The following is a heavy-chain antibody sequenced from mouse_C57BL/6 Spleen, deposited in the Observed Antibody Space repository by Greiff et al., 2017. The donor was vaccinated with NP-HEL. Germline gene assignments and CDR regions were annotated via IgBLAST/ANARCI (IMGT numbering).Heavy chain of an antibody. D-gene: IGHD2-2*01. CDR2: FYPGSGSI. V-gene: IGHV1-62-2*01. CDR1: GYTFTEYT. Sequence: VQLQQSGAELVKPGASVKLSCKASGYTFTEYTIHWVKQRSGQGLEWIGWFYPGSGSIKYNEKFKDKATLTADKSSSTVYMELSRLTSEDSAVYCCARHEGIYYGFTTGYFDVWGTGTTVTVSS. J-gene: IGHJ1*03. CDR3: ARHEGIYYGFTTGYFDV.